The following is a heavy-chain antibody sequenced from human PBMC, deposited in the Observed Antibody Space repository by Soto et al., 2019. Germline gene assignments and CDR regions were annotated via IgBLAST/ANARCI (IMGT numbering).Heavy chain of an antibody. D-gene: IGHD3-16*01. CDR2: VSYDGSNK. V-gene: IGHV3-30-3*01. J-gene: IGHJ4*02. CDR1: GFTFSSYA. CDR3: ARDLGGAIDY. Sequence: QVPLVESGGGVVQPGRSLRLSFAASGFTFSSYAMHWVRQAPGKGLDWVAVVSYDGSNKYYADSVKGRFTFSRDNSKNTLYLQMNSLRPEDTALYYCARDLGGAIDYWGQGTLVTVSS.